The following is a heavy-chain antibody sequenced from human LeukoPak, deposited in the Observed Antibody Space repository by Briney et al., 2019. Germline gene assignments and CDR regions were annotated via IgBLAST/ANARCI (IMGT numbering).Heavy chain of an antibody. D-gene: IGHD6-13*01. V-gene: IGHV3-21*01. CDR3: ARVLFDSSSWYRFGSDY. CDR2: ISSSSSYI. J-gene: IGHJ4*02. CDR1: GFTFSSYS. Sequence: GGSLRLSCAASGFTFSSYSMNWVRQAPGKGLEWVSSISSSSSYIYYADSVKGRFTISRDNAKNSLYLQMNSLRAEDTAVYYCARVLFDSSSWYRFGSDYWGQGTLVTVSS.